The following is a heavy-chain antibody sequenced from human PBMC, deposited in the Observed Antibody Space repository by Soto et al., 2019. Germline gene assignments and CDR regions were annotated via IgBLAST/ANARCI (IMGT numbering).Heavy chain of an antibody. V-gene: IGHV4-59*01. Sequence: QVQLQESGPGLVKPSETLSLTCTVSGASISSYYWSWIRQPPGKGLEWIGYVYYSGSTNYNPSLKSRVTISVDTSKNLFSLKLSSVTAADTAMYYCARDTTPSLWGQGTLVTVSS. D-gene: IGHD1-1*01. CDR1: GASISSYY. CDR2: VYYSGST. CDR3: ARDTTPSL. J-gene: IGHJ4*02.